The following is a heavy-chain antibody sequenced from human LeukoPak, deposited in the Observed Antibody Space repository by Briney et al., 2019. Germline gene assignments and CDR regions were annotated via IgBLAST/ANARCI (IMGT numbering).Heavy chain of an antibody. Sequence: TSETLSLTCAVYGGSFSGYYWSWIRQPPGKGLEWIGEINHSGSTNYNPSLKSRVTISVDTSKNQFSMKLSSVTAADTAVYYCARDFWSGYYTRWFDPWGQGTLVTVSS. CDR1: GGSFSGYY. CDR2: INHSGST. CDR3: ARDFWSGYYTRWFDP. D-gene: IGHD3-3*01. V-gene: IGHV4-34*01. J-gene: IGHJ5*02.